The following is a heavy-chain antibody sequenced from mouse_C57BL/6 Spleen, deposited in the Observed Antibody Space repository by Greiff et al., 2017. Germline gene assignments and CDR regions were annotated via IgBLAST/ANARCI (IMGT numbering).Heavy chain of an antibody. J-gene: IGHJ1*03. V-gene: IGHV1-26*01. CDR2: INPNNGGT. CDR1: GYTFTDYY. CDR3: ARRPYDDGIWYFDV. D-gene: IGHD2-12*01. Sequence: EVQLQQSGPELVKPGASVKISCKASGYTFTDYYMNWVKQSHGKSLEWIGDINPNNGGTSYNQKFKGKATLTVDKSSSTAYMELRSLTSEDSAVYYCARRPYDDGIWYFDVWGTGTTVTVSS.